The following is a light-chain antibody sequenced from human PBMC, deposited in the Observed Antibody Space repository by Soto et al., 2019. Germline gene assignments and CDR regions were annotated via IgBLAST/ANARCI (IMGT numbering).Light chain of an antibody. J-gene: IGLJ2*01. V-gene: IGLV2-11*01. Sequence: QSVLTQPRSVSGSPGQSITISCTGTSSDVGAYHFVSWYQQDPAKAPKLIIFDVSDRPSGVSERFSGSKSGNTASLTISGLQAEDEAHYYCCSFAGGYTWVFGGGTKVTVL. CDR1: SSDVGAYHF. CDR3: CSFAGGYTWV. CDR2: DVS.